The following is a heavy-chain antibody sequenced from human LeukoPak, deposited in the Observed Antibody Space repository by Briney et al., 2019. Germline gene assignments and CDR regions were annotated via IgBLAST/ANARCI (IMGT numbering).Heavy chain of an antibody. D-gene: IGHD4-17*01. CDR3: AGGDYVGNYFDY. CDR2: ISGSGGST. V-gene: IGHV3-23*01. CDR1: GFTLSSYA. Sequence: GGSLRLSCAASGFTLSSYAMSWVRQAPGKGLEWVSAISGSGGSTYYADSVKGRFTISRDNSKNTLYLQMNSLRAEDTAVYYCAGGDYVGNYFDYWGQGTLVTVSS. J-gene: IGHJ4*02.